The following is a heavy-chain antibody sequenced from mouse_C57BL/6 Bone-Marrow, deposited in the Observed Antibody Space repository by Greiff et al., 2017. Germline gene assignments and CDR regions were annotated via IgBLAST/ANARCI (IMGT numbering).Heavy chain of an antibody. CDR2: ISDGGSYT. D-gene: IGHD4-1*02. V-gene: IGHV5-4*01. Sequence: EVQGVESGGGLVKPGGSLKLSCAASGFTFSSYAMSWVRQTPEKRLEWVATISDGGSYTYYPDNVKGRFTISRDNAKNNLYLQMSHLKSEDTAMYYCARDQLYYFDYWGQGTTLTVSS. CDR1: GFTFSSYA. CDR3: ARDQLYYFDY. J-gene: IGHJ2*01.